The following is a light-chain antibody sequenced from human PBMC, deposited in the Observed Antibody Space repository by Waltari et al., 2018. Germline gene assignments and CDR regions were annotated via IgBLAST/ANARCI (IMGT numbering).Light chain of an antibody. CDR1: QSVDSY. J-gene: IGKJ5*01. CDR3: HQCSNWPIT. V-gene: IGKV3-11*01. CDR2: AAS. Sequence: EIALTQFPATLSLSPGERATLSCRASQSVDSYLLWYQQRRGQTPRLVMYAASRRATGTPARFSGSGSGTVFTLTISSLEPDDFAVYYCHQCSNWPITFGQGTRLEI.